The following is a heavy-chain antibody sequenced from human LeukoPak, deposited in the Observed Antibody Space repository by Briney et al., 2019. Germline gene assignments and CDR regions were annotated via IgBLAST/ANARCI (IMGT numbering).Heavy chain of an antibody. CDR3: ARDLKGHAFDI. Sequence: GGSLRLSSAASGFTFSSYSMNWVRQAPGKRLESVSSISSNSSYIYYADSVKGRFTISRDNAKNSLYLQMNSLRAEDTAVYYCARDLKGHAFDIWGQGTMVTVSS. V-gene: IGHV3-21*01. CDR2: ISSNSSYI. J-gene: IGHJ3*02. CDR1: GFTFSSYS.